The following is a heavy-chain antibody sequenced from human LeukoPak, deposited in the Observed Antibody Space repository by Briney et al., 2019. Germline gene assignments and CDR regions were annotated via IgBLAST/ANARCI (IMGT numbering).Heavy chain of an antibody. D-gene: IGHD5-18*01. CDR2: ISSSSSTI. J-gene: IGHJ4*02. Sequence: PGGSLRLSCAASGFTFSTYSMNWVRQAPGKGLEWVSYISSSSSTIYYADSVKGRFTISRDNAKNSLYLQMNSLRAEDTAVYYCAREDTTYSYDKSMVTLDYWGQGTLVTVSS. CDR3: AREDTTYSYDKSMVTLDY. V-gene: IGHV3-48*01. CDR1: GFTFSTYS.